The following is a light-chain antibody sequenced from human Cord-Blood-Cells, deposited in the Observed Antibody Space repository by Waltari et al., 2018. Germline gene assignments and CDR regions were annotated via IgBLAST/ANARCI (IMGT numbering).Light chain of an antibody. V-gene: IGKV1-5*03. Sequence: DIQMTQSPSTLSASVGDRVTITCRASQSISSWLAWYQQKPGKATKLLLYKASSLESGVPSRFSGSGSGTEFTLTISSLQPDDFATYYCQQYNSYPYTFGQGTKLEIK. CDR3: QQYNSYPYT. CDR2: KAS. J-gene: IGKJ2*01. CDR1: QSISSW.